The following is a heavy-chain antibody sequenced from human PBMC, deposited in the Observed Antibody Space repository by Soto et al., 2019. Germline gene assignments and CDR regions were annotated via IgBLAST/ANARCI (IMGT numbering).Heavy chain of an antibody. V-gene: IGHV5-51*01. CDR2: IYPGDSDT. CDR3: ASSRVEPWYFDL. Sequence: RGSLKVSCKGSGYSFTSYWIGWVRQMPGKGLEWMGIIYPGDSDTRYSPSFQGQVTISADKSISTAYLQWSSLKASDTAMYYCASSRVEPWYFDLWGRGTLVTVSS. CDR1: GYSFTSYW. J-gene: IGHJ2*01.